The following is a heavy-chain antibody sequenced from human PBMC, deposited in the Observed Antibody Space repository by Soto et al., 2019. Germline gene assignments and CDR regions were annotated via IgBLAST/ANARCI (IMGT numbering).Heavy chain of an antibody. J-gene: IGHJ6*02. CDR2: VHSGGTTT. CDR1: GFTFDYYW. Sequence: GGSLRLSCAASGFTFDYYWMHWVRQAPGKGLVWVSRVHSGGTTTTYADSVKGRFTISRDNARNTLYVQMNSLRAEDTAIYYCAKGIAVAGTDSSYYGMDVWGQGTTVTVSS. V-gene: IGHV3-74*01. D-gene: IGHD6-19*01. CDR3: AKGIAVAGTDSSYYGMDV.